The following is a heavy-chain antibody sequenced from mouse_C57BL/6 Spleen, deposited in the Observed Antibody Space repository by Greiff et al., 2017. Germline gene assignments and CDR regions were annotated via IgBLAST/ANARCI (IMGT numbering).Heavy chain of an antibody. D-gene: IGHD2-4*01. CDR1: GYTFTSYW. J-gene: IGHJ2*01. CDR2: IYPGSGST. CDR3: ASGCDYEGRNFDY. Sequence: QVQLQQPGAELVKPGASVKMSCKASGYTFTSYWITWVKQRPGQGLEWIGEIYPGSGSTNYNEKFKSKATLTVDTSSSTAYMQLSSLTAEDSAVYYWASGCDYEGRNFDYWGQGTTLTVSS. V-gene: IGHV1-55*01.